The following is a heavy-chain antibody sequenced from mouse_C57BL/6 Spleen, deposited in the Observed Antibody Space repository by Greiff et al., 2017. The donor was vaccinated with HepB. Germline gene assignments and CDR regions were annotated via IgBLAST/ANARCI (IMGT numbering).Heavy chain of an antibody. CDR1: GYTFTSYG. CDR2: IYPRSGNT. Sequence: VQLQQSGAELARPGASVKLSCKASGYTFTSYGISWVKQRTGQGLEWIGEIYPRSGNTYYNEKFKGKATMTADKSSSTAYMELRSLTSEDPAVYFCARDYYGSSPRGYAMDYWGQGTSVTVSS. J-gene: IGHJ4*01. D-gene: IGHD1-1*01. V-gene: IGHV1-81*01. CDR3: ARDYYGSSPRGYAMDY.